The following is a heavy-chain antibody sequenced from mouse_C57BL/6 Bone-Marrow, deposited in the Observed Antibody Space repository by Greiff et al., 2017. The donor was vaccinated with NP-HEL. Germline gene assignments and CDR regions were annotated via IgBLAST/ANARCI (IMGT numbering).Heavy chain of an antibody. CDR2: IYPGSGST. Sequence: VQLQQPGAELVKPGASVKMSCKASGYTFTGYWITWVKQRPGQGLEWIGDIYPGSGSTNYNEKFKSKATLTVDTSSSTAYMQLSSLTSEDSAVYYGARVDYYGSSYGGYFDVWGTGTTVTVSS. V-gene: IGHV1-55*01. CDR1: GYTFTGYW. D-gene: IGHD1-1*01. J-gene: IGHJ1*03. CDR3: ARVDYYGSSYGGYFDV.